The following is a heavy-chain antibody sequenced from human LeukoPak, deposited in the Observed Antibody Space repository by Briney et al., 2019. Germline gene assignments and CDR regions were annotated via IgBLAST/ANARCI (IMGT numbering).Heavy chain of an antibody. J-gene: IGHJ4*02. V-gene: IGHV4-34*01. CDR1: GGSFSGYY. CDR2: INHSGST. D-gene: IGHD2-21*01. CDR3: ATGKNSGGDCSNFDY. Sequence: SETLSLTCAVYGGSFSGYYWSWIRQPPGKGLEWIGEINHSGSTNYNPSLKSRVTISVDTSKNQFSLKLSSVTAADTAVYYCATGKNSGGDCSNFDYWGQGTLVTVSS.